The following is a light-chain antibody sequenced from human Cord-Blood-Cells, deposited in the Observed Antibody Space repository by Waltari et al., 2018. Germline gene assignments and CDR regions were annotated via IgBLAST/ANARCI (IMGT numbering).Light chain of an antibody. J-gene: IGLJ3*02. Sequence: QPALTHPASVSVSPAPSIINSCSTTTTDSAVSNLLSWYQQHPGTAPKLMKYEVISGPSGGSKRFSGSKTGNTASLTIAGLQAEDEADYYCSSYTSNRTWVFGGGTKLTVL. CDR2: EVI. CDR1: TTDSAVSNL. V-gene: IGLV2-14*01. CDR3: SSYTSNRTWV.